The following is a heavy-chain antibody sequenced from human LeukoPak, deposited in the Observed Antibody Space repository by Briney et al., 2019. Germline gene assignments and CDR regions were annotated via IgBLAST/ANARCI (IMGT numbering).Heavy chain of an antibody. D-gene: IGHD1-14*01. Sequence: GGSLRLSCAASGFTFSSYAMSWVRQAPGKGLEWVSAISGSGGSTYYADSVKGRFTISRDNSKNTLFLQMNSLRDEDTAVYYCARTATLGIDFWGQGTLVTVSS. V-gene: IGHV3-23*01. J-gene: IGHJ4*02. CDR1: GFTFSSYA. CDR2: ISGSGGST. CDR3: ARTATLGIDF.